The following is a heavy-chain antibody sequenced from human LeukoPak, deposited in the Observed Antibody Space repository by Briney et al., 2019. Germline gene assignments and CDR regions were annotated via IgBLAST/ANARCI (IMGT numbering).Heavy chain of an antibody. D-gene: IGHD5-12*01. Sequence: GGSLRLSCAASGFTFSSYGMSWVRQAPGKGLEWVSAISGIGGSTYYADSVKGRFTISRDNSKNTLYLQMNSLRAEDTAVYYCAKEARSGYDSYYYYYYYMDVWGKGTTVTISS. CDR2: ISGIGGST. CDR1: GFTFSSYG. CDR3: AKEARSGYDSYYYYYYYMDV. J-gene: IGHJ6*03. V-gene: IGHV3-23*01.